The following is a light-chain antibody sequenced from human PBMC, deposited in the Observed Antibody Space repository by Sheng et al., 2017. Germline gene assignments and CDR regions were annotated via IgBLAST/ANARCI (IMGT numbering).Light chain of an antibody. V-gene: IGLV1-40*01. CDR3: QSYDSSLGGYV. CDR1: SSSIGAGYD. CDR2: GT. J-gene: IGLJ1*01. Sequence: QSVLTQPPSVSGAPGQRVTISCTGSSSSIGAGYDVHWYQHLPGTAPKLIIYGTNRPSGVPERFSSSKSGISASLAITGLQAEDEADYYCQSYDSSLGGYVFGTGTTVTVL.